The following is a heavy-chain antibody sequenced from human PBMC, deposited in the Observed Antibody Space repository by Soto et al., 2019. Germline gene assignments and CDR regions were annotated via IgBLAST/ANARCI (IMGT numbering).Heavy chain of an antibody. J-gene: IGHJ5*02. Sequence: QVQLVQSGAEVKRPGSSVKVSCQTSGGTFRTYTINWVRQAPGQGLEWMGRIIPILDVANYAQKFQGRVPITADKSPRTPHMELRSLRPEDTAASYGARSIQEDVGLAGTKDIWFDPWGQGTLVTVSS. V-gene: IGHV1-69*02. D-gene: IGHD2-15*01. CDR2: IIPILDVA. CDR3: ARSIQEDVGLAGTKDIWFDP. CDR1: GGTFRTYT.